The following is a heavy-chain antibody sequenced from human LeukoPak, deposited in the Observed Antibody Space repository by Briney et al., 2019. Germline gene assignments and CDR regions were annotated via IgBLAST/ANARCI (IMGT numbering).Heavy chain of an antibody. V-gene: IGHV3-23*01. CDR3: AKCVVNYWYFDL. Sequence: GGSLRLSCTVSGFTFSGYAMNWVRQVPGKGLEWVSGITGSGGSTYYADFVKGRFTISRDNSKNTLYLQMNSLRADDTAVYYCAKCVVNYWYFDLWGRGTLVTVSS. CDR1: GFTFSGYA. CDR2: ITGSGGST. J-gene: IGHJ2*01. D-gene: IGHD2/OR15-2a*01.